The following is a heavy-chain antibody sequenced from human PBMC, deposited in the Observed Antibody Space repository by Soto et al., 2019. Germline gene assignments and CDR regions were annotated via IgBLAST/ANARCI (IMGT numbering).Heavy chain of an antibody. J-gene: IGHJ6*02. CDR2: IWYDGSNK. CDR1: GFTFSSYG. V-gene: IGHV3-33*01. CDR3: ARVAMVYARSPRGMDV. Sequence: QVQLVESGGGVVQPGRSLRLSCAASGFTFSSYGMHWVRQAPGKGLEWVAVIWYDGSNKYYADSVKGRFTISRDNSKNRRYLQMNSLRAEDTAVYYCARVAMVYARSPRGMDVWGQGTTVTVSS. D-gene: IGHD2-8*01.